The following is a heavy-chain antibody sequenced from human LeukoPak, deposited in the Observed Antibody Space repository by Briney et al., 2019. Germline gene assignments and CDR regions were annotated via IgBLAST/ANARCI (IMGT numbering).Heavy chain of an antibody. J-gene: IGHJ5*02. V-gene: IGHV1-18*01. CDR2: ISAYNGNT. CDR1: GYTFTSYG. CDR3: ARVCPRIESGWYASVWFDP. D-gene: IGHD6-19*01. Sequence: GASVKVSCKASGYTFTSYGISWVRQAPGQGLEWMGWISAYNGNTNYAQKLQGRVTMTTDTSTSTAYMELRGLRSDDTAVYYCARVCPRIESGWYASVWFDPWGQGTLVTVSS.